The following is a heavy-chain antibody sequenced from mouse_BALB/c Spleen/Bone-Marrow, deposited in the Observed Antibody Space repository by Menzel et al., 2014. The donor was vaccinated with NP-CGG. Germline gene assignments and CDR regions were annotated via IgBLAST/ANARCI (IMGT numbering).Heavy chain of an antibody. CDR1: GFTFSSFG. D-gene: IGHD2-1*01. V-gene: IGHV5-17*02. J-gene: IGHJ4*01. CDR3: ARYGNYFYAMDY. CDR2: ISSGSSTI. Sequence: EVKLQESGGGLVQPGGSRKLSCAASGFTFSSFGMHWVRQAPEKGLEWVAYISSGSSTIYYADTVKGRFTISRDNPKNTLFLQMTSLRSEDTAMYYCARYGNYFYAMDYWGQGTSATVSS.